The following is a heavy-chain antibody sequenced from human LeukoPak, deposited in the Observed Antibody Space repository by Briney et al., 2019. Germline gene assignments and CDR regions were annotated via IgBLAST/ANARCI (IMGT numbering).Heavy chain of an antibody. D-gene: IGHD3-16*02. CDR1: GGSISSYY. Sequence: TSETLSLTCTVSGGSISSYYWSWIRQPAGKGLEWIGRIYPSGSTNYNPSLRSRVTMSVDTSKNQFSLKLNSVTAADTAVYYCARFYYDYVWGSYRSRQIFDYWGQGTLVTVSS. CDR2: IYPSGST. V-gene: IGHV4-4*07. J-gene: IGHJ4*02. CDR3: ARFYYDYVWGSYRSRQIFDY.